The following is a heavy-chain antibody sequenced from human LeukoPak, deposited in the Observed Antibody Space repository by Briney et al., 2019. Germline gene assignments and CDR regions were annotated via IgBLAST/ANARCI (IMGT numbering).Heavy chain of an antibody. Sequence: GGSLRLSCATSGFNFKDAWLSWVRQAPGKGLEWVGRIKSKGSGETTDYGAPVKGRFIISRDDSKDMVSLQMNSLRTEDTAVYYCARGYGDPLDYYYYMDVWGNGTTVTVSS. CDR1: GFNFKDAW. V-gene: IGHV3-15*01. D-gene: IGHD4-17*01. CDR3: ARGYGDPLDYYYYMDV. CDR2: IKSKGSGETT. J-gene: IGHJ6*03.